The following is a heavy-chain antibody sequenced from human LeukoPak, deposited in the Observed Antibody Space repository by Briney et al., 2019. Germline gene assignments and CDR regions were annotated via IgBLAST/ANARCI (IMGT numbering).Heavy chain of an antibody. Sequence: SETLSLTCAVYGGSFSGYYWSWIRQHPGKGLEWIGEINHSGSTNYNPSLTSRVTVSVDTSKIQFSLKLSSVTAADSAVYYCAIASMATRAWDYWGQGTLVTVSS. CDR2: INHSGST. D-gene: IGHD5-24*01. J-gene: IGHJ4*02. V-gene: IGHV4-34*01. CDR3: AIASMATRAWDY. CDR1: GGSFSGYY.